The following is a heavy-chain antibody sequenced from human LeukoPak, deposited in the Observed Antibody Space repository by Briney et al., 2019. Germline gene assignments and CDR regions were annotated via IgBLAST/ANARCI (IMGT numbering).Heavy chain of an antibody. CDR1: GFTVSSNY. Sequence: GGSLRLSCAASGFTVSSNYMSWVRQAPGKGLEWVSVIYSGGSTYYADSVKGRFTISRDNSKNTLYLQMNSLRAEDTAVYYCARAPLTDYGGTSGHYWGQGTLVTVSS. CDR2: IYSGGST. V-gene: IGHV3-53*01. J-gene: IGHJ4*02. CDR3: ARAPLTDYGGTSGHY. D-gene: IGHD4-23*01.